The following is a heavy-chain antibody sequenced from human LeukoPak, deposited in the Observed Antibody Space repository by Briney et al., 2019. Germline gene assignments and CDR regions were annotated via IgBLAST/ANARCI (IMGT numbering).Heavy chain of an antibody. V-gene: IGHV3-23*01. J-gene: IGHJ4*02. CDR3: AKDLTLGYYYDSSGYRY. CDR2: ISGSGGST. D-gene: IGHD3-22*01. Sequence: GGSLRLSCAASGFTFSSYAMSWVRQAPGKGLEWVSAISGSGGSTYYADSVKGRLTISRDNSKNTLYLQMNSLRAEDTAVYYCAKDLTLGYYYDSSGYRYWGQGTLVTVSS. CDR1: GFTFSSYA.